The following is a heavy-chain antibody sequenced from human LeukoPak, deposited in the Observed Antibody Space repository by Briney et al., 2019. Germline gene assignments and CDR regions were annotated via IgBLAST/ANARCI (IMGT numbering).Heavy chain of an antibody. CDR3: ARERVREVPSLDF. V-gene: IGHV4-61*02. CDR2: FSISGSP. CDR1: GASISSTFYS. D-gene: IGHD3-10*01. J-gene: IGHJ4*02. Sequence: TSETLSLTCTVSGASISSTFYSWTWIRQPAGQGLELIGRFSISGSPNYNPSLKSRVNISMDTSKNQFSPRLTSVTAADTAIYFCARERVREVPSLDFWGQGTLVTVSS.